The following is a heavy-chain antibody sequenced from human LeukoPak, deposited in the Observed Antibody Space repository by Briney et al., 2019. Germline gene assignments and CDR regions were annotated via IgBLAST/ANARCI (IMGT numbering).Heavy chain of an antibody. CDR3: ASGNTLKGVDY. Sequence: PSETLSLTCSVSGDSIRSNNYYWSWIRQPAGKGLEWIGRIYTSGSTINSPSLQSRVTISIDKSKNQFSLRLTSVTAADTAVYYCASGNTLKGVDYWGQGTLVSVSS. V-gene: IGHV4-61*02. J-gene: IGHJ4*02. CDR2: IYTSGST. D-gene: IGHD2/OR15-2a*01. CDR1: GDSIRSNNYY.